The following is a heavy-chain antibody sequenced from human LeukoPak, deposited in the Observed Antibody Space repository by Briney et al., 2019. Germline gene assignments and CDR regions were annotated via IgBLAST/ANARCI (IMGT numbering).Heavy chain of an antibody. D-gene: IGHD3/OR15-3a*01. CDR2: ISSSGSPI. V-gene: IGHV3-48*02. J-gene: IGHJ4*02. CDR1: GFTFSSYS. Sequence: PGGSLRLSCAASGFTFSSYSMNWVRQAPGKGLEWVSYISSSGSPIYYADSVKGRFTLSRDNAKSSLYLQMNSLRDEDTAVYYCARDSGSFRIWTDYSPFFDSWGQGTLVTVSS. CDR3: ARDSGSFRIWTDYSPFFDS.